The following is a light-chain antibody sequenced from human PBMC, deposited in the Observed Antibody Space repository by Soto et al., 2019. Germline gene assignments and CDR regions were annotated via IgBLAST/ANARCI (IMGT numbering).Light chain of an antibody. CDR1: SRDVGAYKF. CDR3: YSFAGGATFV. CDR2: DVS. V-gene: IGLV2-8*01. J-gene: IGLJ2*01. Sequence: QSALTQPPSASGSPGQSVTISCTGTSRDVGAYKFVSWYQQHPGKAPKLLIYDVSKRPTGVPDRFSGSKSGNTASLTVSGLQADDEADYSCYSFAGGATFVFGGGTKLTVL.